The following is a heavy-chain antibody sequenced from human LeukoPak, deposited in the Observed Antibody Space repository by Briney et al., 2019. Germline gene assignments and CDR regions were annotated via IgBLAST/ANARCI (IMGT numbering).Heavy chain of an antibody. Sequence: GASVKVSCKASGYTFTSYDIDWVRQATGQGLEWMGWMNPNSGNTGYAQKFQGRVAMTRNTSISTAYMELSSLRSEDTAVYYCARGHRAVAGNDAFDIWGQGTMVTVSS. D-gene: IGHD6-19*01. CDR3: ARGHRAVAGNDAFDI. CDR1: GYTFTSYD. J-gene: IGHJ3*02. V-gene: IGHV1-8*01. CDR2: MNPNSGNT.